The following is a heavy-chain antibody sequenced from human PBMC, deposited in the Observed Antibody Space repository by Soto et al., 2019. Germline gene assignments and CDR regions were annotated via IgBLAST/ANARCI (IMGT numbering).Heavy chain of an antibody. CDR2: INRSGNT. CDR1: GESFSGYF. Sequence: SSETLSLTCAVYGESFSGYFWSWIRQPPGEGLEWIGEINRSGNTKYNPSLKSRVTISVDTSKNQFSLKLTSMTAADTAVYYCARARGARYFDYWGQGTLVTVSS. D-gene: IGHD2-15*01. V-gene: IGHV4-34*01. J-gene: IGHJ4*02. CDR3: ARARGARYFDY.